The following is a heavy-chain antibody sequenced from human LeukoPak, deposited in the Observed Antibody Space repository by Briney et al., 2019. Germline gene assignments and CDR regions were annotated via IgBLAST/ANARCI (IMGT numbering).Heavy chain of an antibody. Sequence: SQTLSLTCTVASRSISSYYCSWIRQPAGKGLEWIGRIYTSGSTTYNPHLKSRVTMSVDTSKNQFSLKLSSVNAADTAVYYCASYAGFGEYWYFDLWGRGTLVTVSS. CDR1: SRSISSYY. V-gene: IGHV4-4*07. D-gene: IGHD3-16*01. CDR3: ASYAGFGEYWYFDL. J-gene: IGHJ2*01. CDR2: IYTSGST.